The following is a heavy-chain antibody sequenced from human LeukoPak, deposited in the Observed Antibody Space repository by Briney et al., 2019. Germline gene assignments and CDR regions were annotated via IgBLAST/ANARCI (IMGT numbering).Heavy chain of an antibody. CDR3: ARSPSGSSSRWFDP. J-gene: IGHJ5*02. Sequence: SETLSLTCTVSGGSISSYYWSWVRQPPGKGLEWIGEIYHSGSTNYNPSLKSRVTISVDKSKNQFSLKLSSVTAADTAVYYCARSPSGSSSRWFDPWGQGTLVTVSS. CDR2: IYHSGST. V-gene: IGHV4-4*02. D-gene: IGHD1-26*01. CDR1: GGSISSYY.